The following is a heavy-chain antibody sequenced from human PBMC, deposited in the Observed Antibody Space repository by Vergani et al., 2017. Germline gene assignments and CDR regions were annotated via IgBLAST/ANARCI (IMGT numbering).Heavy chain of an antibody. Sequence: QVQLVASGGGVVQPGRSLRLSCAASGFTFSSYAMHWVRQAPGKGLEWVAVISYDGSNKYYADSVKGRFTISRDNSKNTLYLQMNSLRAEDTAVYYCARDPNWNYRFDYWGQGTLVTVSS. CDR1: GFTFSSYA. V-gene: IGHV3-30*04. D-gene: IGHD1-7*01. CDR3: ARDPNWNYRFDY. CDR2: ISYDGSNK. J-gene: IGHJ4*02.